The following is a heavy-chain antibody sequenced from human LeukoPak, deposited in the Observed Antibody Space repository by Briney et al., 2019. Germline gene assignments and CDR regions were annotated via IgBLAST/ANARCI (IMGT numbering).Heavy chain of an antibody. D-gene: IGHD3-3*01. J-gene: IGHJ4*02. Sequence: GASVKVSCKASGGTFSSYAISWVRQAPGQGLEWMGGIIPIFGTANYAQKFQGRVTMTRDTSTSTVYMELSSLRSEDTAVYYCARDWNFWSGYYHFDYWGQGTLVTVSS. CDR2: IIPIFGTA. CDR1: GGTFSSYA. V-gene: IGHV1-69*05. CDR3: ARDWNFWSGYYHFDY.